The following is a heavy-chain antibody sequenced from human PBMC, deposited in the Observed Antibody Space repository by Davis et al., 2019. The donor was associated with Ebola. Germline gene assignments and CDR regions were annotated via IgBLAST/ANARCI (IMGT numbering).Heavy chain of an antibody. D-gene: IGHD4-17*01. CDR1: GGTFSSYA. J-gene: IGHJ2*01. CDR3: ARATTVTTNYWYFDL. Sequence: AASVKVSCKASGGTFSSYAISWVRQAPGQGLEWMGGIIPIFGTANYAQKFQGRVTITADKSTSTAYMELSSLRSEDTAVYYCARATTVTTNYWYFDLWGRGTQVTVSS. V-gene: IGHV1-69*06. CDR2: IIPIFGTA.